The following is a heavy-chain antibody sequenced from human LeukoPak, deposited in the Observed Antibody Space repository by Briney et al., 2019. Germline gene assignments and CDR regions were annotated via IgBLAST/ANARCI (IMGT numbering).Heavy chain of an antibody. CDR2: IYRSGDL. CDR3: ARGGIAGGGRSPFDW. CDR1: GGSFSGFY. V-gene: IGHV4-34*01. J-gene: IGHJ4*02. Sequence: SETLSLTRTVYGGSFSGFYWTWIRQSPGKGLEWMGEIYRSGDLVYNQSLKSQVAISMDMYKNQFYVRLNCVTAADTAAYYCARGGIAGGGRSPFDWWGQGTLVSVSS. D-gene: IGHD6-13*01.